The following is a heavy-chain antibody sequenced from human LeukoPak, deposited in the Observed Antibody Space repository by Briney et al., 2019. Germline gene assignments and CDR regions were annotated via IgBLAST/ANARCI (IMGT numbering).Heavy chain of an antibody. Sequence: GRSLRLSCAASGFTFSSYGMHWVRQAPGKGLEWVAVIWYDGSNKYYADSVKGRFTISRDNSKNTLYLQMNSLRAEDTAVYYCARELIAVAGTGFDYWGQGTLVTVSS. V-gene: IGHV3-33*01. D-gene: IGHD6-19*01. CDR1: GFTFSSYG. CDR2: IWYDGSNK. CDR3: ARELIAVAGTGFDY. J-gene: IGHJ4*02.